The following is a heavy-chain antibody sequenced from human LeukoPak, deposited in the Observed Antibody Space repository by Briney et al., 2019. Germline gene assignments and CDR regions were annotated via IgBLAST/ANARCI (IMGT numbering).Heavy chain of an antibody. CDR1: GFTFSSYG. V-gene: IGHV3-30*03. Sequence: HPGGSLRLSCAASGFTFSSYGMHWVRQAPGKGLEWVAVISYDGSNKYYADSVKGRFTISRDNSKNTLYLQMNSLRAEDTAVYYCASAGSLDYWGQGTLVTVSS. CDR3: ASAGSLDY. CDR2: ISYDGSNK. D-gene: IGHD1-26*01. J-gene: IGHJ4*02.